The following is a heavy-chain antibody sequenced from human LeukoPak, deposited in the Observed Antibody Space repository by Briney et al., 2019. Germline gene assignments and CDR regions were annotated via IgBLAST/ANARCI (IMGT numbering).Heavy chain of an antibody. Sequence: QPGGSLRLSCAASGFTFSSYGMHWVRQAPGKGLEWVAVISYDGSNKYYADSVKGRFTISRDNSKNTLYVQMNSLRAEDTAVYYCAKDGANPFNYDSSGYYYLDYWGQGTLVTVSS. J-gene: IGHJ4*02. D-gene: IGHD3-22*01. V-gene: IGHV3-30*18. CDR2: ISYDGSNK. CDR1: GFTFSSYG. CDR3: AKDGANPFNYDSSGYYYLDY.